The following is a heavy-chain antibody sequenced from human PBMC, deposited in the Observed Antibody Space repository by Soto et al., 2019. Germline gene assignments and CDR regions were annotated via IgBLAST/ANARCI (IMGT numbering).Heavy chain of an antibody. CDR3: ATLPRLVVTAIDDFDI. V-gene: IGHV1-69*13. D-gene: IGHD2-21*02. Sequence: SVKVSCKASGGTFSNHAISWVRQAPGQGLEWVGGIIPMFPTADYAQRFRGRVTITADDSTTTAYMELSSLRSEDTAVYYCATLPRLVVTAIDDFDIWGQGTLVTVS. J-gene: IGHJ3*02. CDR2: IIPMFPTA. CDR1: GGTFSNHA.